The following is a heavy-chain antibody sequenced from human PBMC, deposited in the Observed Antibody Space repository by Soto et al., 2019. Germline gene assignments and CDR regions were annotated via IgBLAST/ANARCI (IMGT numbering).Heavy chain of an antibody. CDR2: ISGSGGST. V-gene: IGHV3-23*01. D-gene: IGHD3-16*02. CDR1: GFTFSSYA. J-gene: IGHJ4*02. CDR3: AKDQDDYVWGSYRY. Sequence: GGSLRLSCAASGFTFSSYAMSWVRQAPGKGLEWVSAISGSGGSTYYADSVKGRFTISRDNSKNTLYLQMNSLRAEDMAVYYCAKDQDDYVWGSYRYWGQGTLVTVSS.